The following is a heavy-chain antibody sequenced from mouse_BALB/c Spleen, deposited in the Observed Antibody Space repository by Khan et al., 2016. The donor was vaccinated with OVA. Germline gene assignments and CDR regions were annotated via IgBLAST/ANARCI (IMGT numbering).Heavy chain of an antibody. CDR3: ARLLINFDY. J-gene: IGHJ2*01. Sequence: VQLQQSGAELVNPGASVNLSCKASGYTLTSYWMHWVKQRPGQGLEWIGVINPSNGRTNYNEKFKSKATLTVDKSSSTAYMQLSSPTSEDSAVYYCARLLINFDYWGQGTTLTVSS. CDR1: GYTLTSYW. D-gene: IGHD2-1*01. CDR2: INPSNGRT. V-gene: IGHV1S81*02.